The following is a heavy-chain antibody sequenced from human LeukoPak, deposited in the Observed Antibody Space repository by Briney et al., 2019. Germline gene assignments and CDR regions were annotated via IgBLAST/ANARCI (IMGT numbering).Heavy chain of an antibody. Sequence: SETLSLTCTLSGGSTRSSSYYWGWIRHPPRKGLEWIGSIYYSGSTYYNASLKSRGTISVDTSKNQFSLKLNSVTAADTAVYFCARQVVAVAGTGYFDYWGQGTLVTVSS. D-gene: IGHD6-19*01. J-gene: IGHJ4*02. CDR1: GGSTRSSSYY. CDR2: IYYSGST. V-gene: IGHV4-39*01. CDR3: ARQVVAVAGTGYFDY.